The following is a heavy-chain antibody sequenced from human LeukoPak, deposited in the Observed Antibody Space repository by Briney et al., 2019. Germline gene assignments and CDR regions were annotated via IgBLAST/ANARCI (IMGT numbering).Heavy chain of an antibody. Sequence: GASVTVSCKVSGYTLTDLSVHWVRQTPGKGLEWMGGFDPEDGETIYAQKFQGRVTMTEDTSTDTAYMELSSLRSEDTAVYYCAADSDSRVRLGELSSDLEAFDIWAKGHWSPSLQ. CDR3: AADSDSRVRLGELSSDLEAFDI. CDR1: GYTLTDLS. CDR2: FDPEDGET. V-gene: IGHV1-24*01. J-gene: IGHJ3*02. D-gene: IGHD3-16*02.